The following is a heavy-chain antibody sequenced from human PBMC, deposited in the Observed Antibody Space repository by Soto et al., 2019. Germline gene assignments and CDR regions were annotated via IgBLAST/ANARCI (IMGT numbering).Heavy chain of an antibody. V-gene: IGHV1-18*01. D-gene: IGHD1-7*01. Sequence: ASVKVSCKASGYTFTSYGISWVRQAPGQGLEWMGWISAYNGNTNYAQKLQGRVTMTTDTSTSTAYMELRSLRSDDTAVYYCARVSKLELAYYYGMDVWGQWTTVTVSS. CDR2: ISAYNGNT. J-gene: IGHJ6*02. CDR3: ARVSKLELAYYYGMDV. CDR1: GYTFTSYG.